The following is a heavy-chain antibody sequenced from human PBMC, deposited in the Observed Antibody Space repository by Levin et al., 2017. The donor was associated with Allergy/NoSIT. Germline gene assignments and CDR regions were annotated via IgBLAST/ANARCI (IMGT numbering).Heavy chain of an antibody. CDR1: GFTFSSYT. J-gene: IGHJ4*02. CDR3: ARDRRQQLVPCYFDD. D-gene: IGHD6-13*01. V-gene: IGHV3-48*01. CDR2: ISSGGSAI. Sequence: GESLKISCAASGFTFSSYTMNWVRQAPGKGLEWVSYISSGGSAIYYADSVKGRFTISRDNANNSLYLQMNSLRAEDTAVYYCARDRRQQLVPCYFDDWGQGTLVTVSS.